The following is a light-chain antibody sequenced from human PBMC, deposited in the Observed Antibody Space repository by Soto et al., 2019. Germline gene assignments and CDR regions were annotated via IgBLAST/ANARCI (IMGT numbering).Light chain of an antibody. J-gene: IGKJ1*01. CDR3: QQYNIYPWT. CDR2: DAS. Sequence: AIRLAQPPSSLSASTGDKVKVACRASQGIGSHVAWYQQKPGKAPKYLIYDASTLDSGATSRFSGSGSGTEFTLSISSMQPDDFATYYCQQYNIYPWTFGQGTKV. V-gene: IGKV1-8*01. CDR1: QGIGSH.